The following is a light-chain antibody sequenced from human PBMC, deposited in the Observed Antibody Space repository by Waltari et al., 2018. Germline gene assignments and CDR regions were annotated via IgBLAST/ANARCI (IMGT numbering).Light chain of an antibody. J-gene: IGKJ2*01. CDR1: QSISTS. CDR3: QQFDSYPVT. V-gene: IGKV1-5*03. Sequence: DIQMTQSPSTLSASVGDSVTITCRASQSISTSLAWYQQRPGKAPKLLIYKASTLENEVPSRFSGSGSGTEFTLTISSLQPDDFATYYCQQFDSYPVTFGQGTKVEIK. CDR2: KAS.